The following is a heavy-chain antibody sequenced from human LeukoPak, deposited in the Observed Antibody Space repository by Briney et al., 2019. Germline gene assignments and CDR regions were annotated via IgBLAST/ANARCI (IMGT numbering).Heavy chain of an antibody. D-gene: IGHD3-10*01. Sequence: ASVTVSCKASGYTFTSYGISWVRQAPGQGLEWMGWISAYNGNTNYAQKLQGRVTMTTDTSTSTGYMELRSLRSDVTAVYYCARDGALLWFGELFHSFDPWGQGTLVTVSS. J-gene: IGHJ5*02. V-gene: IGHV1-18*01. CDR3: ARDGALLWFGELFHSFDP. CDR2: ISAYNGNT. CDR1: GYTFTSYG.